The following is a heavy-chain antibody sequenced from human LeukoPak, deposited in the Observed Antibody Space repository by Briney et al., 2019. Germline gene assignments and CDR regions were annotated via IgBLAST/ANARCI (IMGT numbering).Heavy chain of an antibody. CDR3: VRDSRPPDSIHFWSVNLFDP. J-gene: IGHJ5*02. CDR1: GFTFSGYA. V-gene: IGHV3-23*01. CDR2: ISDNGGRT. D-gene: IGHD3-3*02. Sequence: GGSLRLSCAASGFTFSGYAMSWVRQAPGKGLEWVSTISDNGGRTYYADSVKGRFTISRDNSKNTLYLQMNSLRPEDTAVYYCVRDSRPPDSIHFWSVNLFDPWGQGTLVTVSS.